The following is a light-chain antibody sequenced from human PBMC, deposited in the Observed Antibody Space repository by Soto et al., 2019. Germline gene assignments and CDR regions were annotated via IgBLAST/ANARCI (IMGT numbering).Light chain of an antibody. Sequence: EIVLTQSPGTLSLSPGERATLSCRASQSVSNNYLAWHQQKPGQAPRLVICGTTNRAAGIPDRFSGSGSGTDFTLTISRLEPEDSAVYFCQQYGVSPKTFGQGTKVDIK. CDR1: QSVSNNY. CDR3: QQYGVSPKT. V-gene: IGKV3-20*01. J-gene: IGKJ1*01. CDR2: GTT.